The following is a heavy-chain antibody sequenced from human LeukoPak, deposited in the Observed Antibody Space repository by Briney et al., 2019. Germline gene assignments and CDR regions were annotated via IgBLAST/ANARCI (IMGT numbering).Heavy chain of an antibody. CDR2: INHSGST. Sequence: PSETLSLTCAVYGGSFSGYYWSWIRQPPGKGLEWIGEINHSGSTNYNPSLKSRVTISVDTSKNQFSLKLSSVTAADTAVYYRAICDSSGYYLEWGPRTLVTVSS. CDR1: GGSFSGYY. D-gene: IGHD3-22*01. V-gene: IGHV4-34*01. CDR3: AICDSSGYYLE. J-gene: IGHJ4*02.